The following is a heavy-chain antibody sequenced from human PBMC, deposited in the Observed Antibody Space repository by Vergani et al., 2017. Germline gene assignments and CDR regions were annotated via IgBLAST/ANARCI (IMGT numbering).Heavy chain of an antibody. Sequence: QVQLEESGPGLVKPSETLSLTCAVSGYSISSGYYWGWIRQPPGKGLEWIGSIYHSGSTYYNPSLKSRVTISVDTSKNQFSLKLSSVTAADTAVYYCARLRLEDSGYDFGGMDVWGQGNTVTVSS. CDR1: GYSISSGYY. CDR2: IYHSGST. CDR3: ARLRLEDSGYDFGGMDV. V-gene: IGHV4-38-2*01. D-gene: IGHD5-12*01. J-gene: IGHJ6*02.